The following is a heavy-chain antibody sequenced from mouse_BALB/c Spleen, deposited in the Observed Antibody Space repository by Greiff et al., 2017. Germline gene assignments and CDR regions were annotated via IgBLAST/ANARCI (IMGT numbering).Heavy chain of an antibody. J-gene: IGHJ4*01. CDR1: GYSITSGYY. CDR3: AREGYYGSSYGYAMDY. Sequence: EVQLQESGPGLVKPSQSLSLTCSVTGYSITSGYYWNWIRQFPGNKLEWMGYISYDGSNNYNPSLKNRISITRDTSKNQFFLKLNSVTTEDTATYYCAREGYYGSSYGYAMDYWGQGTSVTVSS. CDR2: ISYDGSN. D-gene: IGHD1-1*01. V-gene: IGHV3-6*02.